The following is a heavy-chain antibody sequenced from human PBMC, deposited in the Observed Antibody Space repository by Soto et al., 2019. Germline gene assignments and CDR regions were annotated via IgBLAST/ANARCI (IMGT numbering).Heavy chain of an antibody. CDR2: ISSSSSTI. J-gene: IGHJ6*02. D-gene: IGHD5-18*01. V-gene: IGHV3-48*02. Sequence: GSLRLSCAASGFTFSSYSMNWVRQAPGKGLEWVSYISSSSSTIYYADSVKGRFTISRDNAKNSLYLQMNSLRDEDTAVYYCASVGYKRRYYYYYHGMDVWGQGTTVTVSS. CDR1: GFTFSSYS. CDR3: ASVGYKRRYYYYYHGMDV.